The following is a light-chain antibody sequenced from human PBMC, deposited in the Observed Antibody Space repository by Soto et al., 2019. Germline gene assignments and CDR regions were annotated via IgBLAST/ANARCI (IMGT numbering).Light chain of an antibody. CDR2: SVS. J-gene: IGKJ2*01. CDR3: QQYHHWPPVST. Sequence: EIVMTQSPATPSVSPGERATLSCRASQSVSTNLAWYQQKLGQAPRLLIHSVSTRATGIPAKFSGSGSGTEFTLTISSLQSEDIAVYYCQQYHHWPPVSTFGQGTKVEIK. CDR1: QSVSTN. V-gene: IGKV3-15*01.